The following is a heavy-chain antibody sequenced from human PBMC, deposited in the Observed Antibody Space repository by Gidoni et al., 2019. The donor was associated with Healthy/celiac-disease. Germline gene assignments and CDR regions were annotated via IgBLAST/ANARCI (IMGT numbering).Heavy chain of an antibody. CDR3: ARGDCSGGSCYEEFSIGGDYYGMDV. CDR2: ISSSSSYI. V-gene: IGHV3-21*01. CDR1: GFTFSSYS. D-gene: IGHD2-15*01. Sequence: EVRLVESGGGLVKSGGSLRLSCAASGFTFSSYSMNWVRQAPGKGLEWVSSISSSSSYIYYADSGKGRFTSSRDNAKNSLYLQMNSLRAEETAVYYCARGDCSGGSCYEEFSIGGDYYGMDVWGQGTTVTVSS. J-gene: IGHJ6*02.